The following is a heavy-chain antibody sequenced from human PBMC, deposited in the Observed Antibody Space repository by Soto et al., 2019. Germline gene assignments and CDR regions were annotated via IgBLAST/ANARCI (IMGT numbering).Heavy chain of an antibody. CDR3: AKVVPAANYYYYGMDV. CDR2: IYYSGST. D-gene: IGHD2-2*01. CDR1: GGSVSSGSYY. J-gene: IGHJ6*02. V-gene: IGHV4-61*01. Sequence: PSETLSLTCTVSGGSVSSGSYYWSWIRQPPGKGLEWIGYIYYSGSTNYNPSLKSRVTISVDTSKNQFSLKLSSVTAADTAVYYCAKVVPAANYYYYGMDVWGQGTTVTVSS.